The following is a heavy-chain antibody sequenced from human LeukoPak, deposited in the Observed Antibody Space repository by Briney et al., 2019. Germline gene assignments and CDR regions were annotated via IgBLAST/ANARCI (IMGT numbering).Heavy chain of an antibody. CDR2: IWYDGSNK. Sequence: GGSLRLSCAASGFPFSSYGMHWVRQAPGKGLEWVAVIWYDGSNKYYADSVKGRFTISRDNSKNTLYLQMNSLRAEDTAVYYCAKDTSRYNWNSHLIDYWGQGTLVTVSS. CDR3: AKDTSRYNWNSHLIDY. CDR1: GFPFSSYG. J-gene: IGHJ4*02. V-gene: IGHV3-33*06. D-gene: IGHD1-7*01.